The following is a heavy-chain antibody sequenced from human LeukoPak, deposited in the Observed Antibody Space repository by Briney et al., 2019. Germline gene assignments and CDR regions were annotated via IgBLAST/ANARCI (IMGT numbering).Heavy chain of an antibody. D-gene: IGHD6-19*01. J-gene: IGHJ4*02. CDR1: GFTFSGYA. V-gene: IGHV3-30*18. Sequence: GGSLRLSCAASGFTFSGYAMNWVREAPGKGLEWVAVVSYDGNDYYYADSVKGRFTISRDNSKNTLYLQMNSLRAEDTAVYYCAKPTGDTGWYGLFEYWGQGTLVTVSS. CDR3: AKPTGDTGWYGLFEY. CDR2: VSYDGNDY.